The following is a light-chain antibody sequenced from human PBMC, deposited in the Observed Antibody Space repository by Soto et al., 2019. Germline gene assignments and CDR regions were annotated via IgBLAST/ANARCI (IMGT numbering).Light chain of an antibody. Sequence: EIVLAQSPVTLSLSPGERATLSCRASQSVSIKLAWYQQKPGQAPRLLIYGTSTRATGIPARFSGSGSGTEFTLTISSLQSEDFAVYYCQQYNNWPPITFGQGTRLEIK. CDR1: QSVSIK. CDR3: QQYNNWPPIT. CDR2: GTS. J-gene: IGKJ5*01. V-gene: IGKV3-15*01.